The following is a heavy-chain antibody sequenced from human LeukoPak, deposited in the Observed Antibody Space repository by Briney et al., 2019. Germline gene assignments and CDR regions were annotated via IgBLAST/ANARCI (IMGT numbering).Heavy chain of an antibody. J-gene: IGHJ3*02. D-gene: IGHD3-10*01. Sequence: RISISVDTSKNQFSLKLSSVTAADTAVYYCARVSFGELLFGDAFDIWGQGTMVTVSS. V-gene: IGHV4-39*07. CDR3: ARVSFGELLFGDAFDI.